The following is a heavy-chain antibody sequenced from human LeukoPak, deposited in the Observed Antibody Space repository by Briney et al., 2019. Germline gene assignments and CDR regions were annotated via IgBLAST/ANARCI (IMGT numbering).Heavy chain of an antibody. CDR2: ISWNSGSI. Sequence: PGRSLRLSCAASGFTFDDYAMHWVRQAPGKGLEWVSGISWNSGSIGYADSVKGRFTISRDNAKNSLYLQMNSLRAEDTALYYCAKDPEYSSSSLDYWGQGTLVTVSS. CDR3: AKDPEYSSSSLDY. CDR1: GFTFDDYA. D-gene: IGHD6-6*01. V-gene: IGHV3-9*01. J-gene: IGHJ4*02.